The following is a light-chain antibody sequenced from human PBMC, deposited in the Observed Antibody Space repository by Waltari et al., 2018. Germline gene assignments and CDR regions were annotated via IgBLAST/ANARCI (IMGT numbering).Light chain of an antibody. CDR2: DAS. Sequence: EIVLTQSPATLSLSPGERATLSCRASESVSRRLAWYQHKPGQAPRLLIYDASNRATVIPARFSGSGSGTDFTLTISSLEPEDFAVYYCQQRSDWPPFTFGPGTKVDIK. CDR3: QQRSDWPPFT. V-gene: IGKV3-11*01. CDR1: ESVSRR. J-gene: IGKJ3*01.